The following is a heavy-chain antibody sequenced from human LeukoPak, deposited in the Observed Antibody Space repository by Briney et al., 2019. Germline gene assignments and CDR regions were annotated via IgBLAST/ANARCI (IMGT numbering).Heavy chain of an antibody. V-gene: IGHV1-8*02. CDR1: GYTFTSYD. Sequence: ASVKVSCEASGYTFTSYDINWVRQATGQGLEWMGWMNPNSGNTGYAQKFQGRVTMTRNTSISTAYMELSSLRSEDTAVYYCARGVRYGSGSPYYYYYYYMDVWGKGTTVTISS. CDR2: MNPNSGNT. CDR3: ARGVRYGSGSPYYYYYYYMDV. D-gene: IGHD3-10*01. J-gene: IGHJ6*03.